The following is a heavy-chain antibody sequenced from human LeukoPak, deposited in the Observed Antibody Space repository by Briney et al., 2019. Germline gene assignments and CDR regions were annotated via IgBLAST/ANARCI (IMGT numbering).Heavy chain of an antibody. CDR3: ATIDGHYDSSGY. D-gene: IGHD3-22*01. CDR2: FDPEDGET. V-gene: IGHV1-24*01. CDR1: GYTLTELS. Sequence: ASVKVSCKVSGYTLTELSMHWVRQAPGKGLEWMGGFDPEDGETIYAQKFQGGVTMTEDTSTDTAYMELSSLRSEDTAVYYCATIDGHYDSSGYWGQGTLVIVSS. J-gene: IGHJ4*02.